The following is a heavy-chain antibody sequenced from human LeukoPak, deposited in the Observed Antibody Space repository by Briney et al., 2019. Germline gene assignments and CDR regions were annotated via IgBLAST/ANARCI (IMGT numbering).Heavy chain of an antibody. D-gene: IGHD4-17*01. CDR3: ARDLSKYGDYFAY. J-gene: IGHJ4*02. CDR2: ISTNSDDT. V-gene: IGHV1-18*01. Sequence: ASVKVSCKASGYTFTSYPISWVRQAPGQGLEWMGSISTNSDDTSYAQKFQDRVTMTTDASTSTAYMELRSLRSDDTAVYYCARDLSKYGDYFAYWGQGTLVTVSS. CDR1: GYTFTSYP.